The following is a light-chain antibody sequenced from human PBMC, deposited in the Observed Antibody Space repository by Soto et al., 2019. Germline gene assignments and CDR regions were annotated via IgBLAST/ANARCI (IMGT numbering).Light chain of an antibody. CDR2: GAS. J-gene: IGKJ2*01. CDR3: QQYGSYPMYT. CDR1: QSVSSSY. Sequence: EIVLTQSPGTLSLSPGERATLSCRASQSVSSSYLAWYQQKPGQAPRLLIYGASGRATGIPDRFSGSGSGTDFTLTISRLEPEDFAVYYCQQYGSYPMYTFGQGTKLEIK. V-gene: IGKV3-20*01.